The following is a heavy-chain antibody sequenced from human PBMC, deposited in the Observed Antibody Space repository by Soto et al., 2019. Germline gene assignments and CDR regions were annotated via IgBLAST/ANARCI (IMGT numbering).Heavy chain of an antibody. V-gene: IGHV1-3*01. CDR3: ARDTGDGTFDF. J-gene: IGHJ4*02. CDR1: GYTFSSYA. CDR2: INAGYGNT. Sequence: ASVKVSCKASGYTFSSYAMHWVRQAPGQRLEWMGWINAGYGNTKSSQKFQDRATISRDTSASTAYTELTSLRSEDTAVYYCARDTGDGTFDFWGQGTLVTVSS. D-gene: IGHD7-27*01.